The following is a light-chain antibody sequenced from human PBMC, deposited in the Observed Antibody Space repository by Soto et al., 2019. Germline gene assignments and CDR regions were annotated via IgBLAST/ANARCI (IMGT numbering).Light chain of an antibody. CDR1: QSISTN. CDR2: GAS. CDR3: QQYYNWPPIT. Sequence: EIVMTQSPATLSVSPGERATLSCRASQSISTNLAWYQQKSGQAPRLVIHGASTRATGIPARFSGSGSGTDFTLTISSLQPEDSAVYYCQQYYNWPPITFGQGTRLE. J-gene: IGKJ5*01. V-gene: IGKV3-15*01.